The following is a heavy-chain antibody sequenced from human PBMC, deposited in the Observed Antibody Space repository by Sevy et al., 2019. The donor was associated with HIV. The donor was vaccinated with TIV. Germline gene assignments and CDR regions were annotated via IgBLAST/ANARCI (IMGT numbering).Heavy chain of an antibody. J-gene: IGHJ5*02. CDR2: IYHTGST. CDR1: GGSNNNYY. V-gene: IGHV4-59*13. CDR3: AASYYDFLTGSGGWFDP. Sequence: SETLSLTCSLSGGSNNNYYWSWIRQPPGKGLEWIGYIYHTGSTNYNPPLKSRVTISIDKSNNQFSLKLSSVTAADTAVYYCAASYYDFLTGSGGWFDPWGRGTLVTVSS. D-gene: IGHD3-9*01.